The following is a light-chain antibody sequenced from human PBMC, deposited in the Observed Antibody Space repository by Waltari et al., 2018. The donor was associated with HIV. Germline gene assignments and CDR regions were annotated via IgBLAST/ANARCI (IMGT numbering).Light chain of an antibody. Sequence: QSVLTQPPSVSGAPGQRVTISCTGSSFNIGAGYQVHWYQQVPGAAPKLIIYGDNIRPSGVTDRFSGSKSGNSASLAITGLQADDEADYYCQSYDNTLSGSKVFGGGTKLTVL. J-gene: IGLJ2*01. CDR1: SFNIGAGYQ. V-gene: IGLV1-40*01. CDR3: QSYDNTLSGSKV. CDR2: GDN.